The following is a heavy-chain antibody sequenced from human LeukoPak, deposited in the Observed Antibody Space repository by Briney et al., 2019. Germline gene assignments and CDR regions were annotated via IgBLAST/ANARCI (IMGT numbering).Heavy chain of an antibody. CDR2: IYYSGST. V-gene: IGHV4-39*01. D-gene: IGHD3-3*01. J-gene: IGHJ5*02. CDR3: ARGETSYYDFWSGYLGGWFDP. CDR1: GGSISSSSYY. Sequence: PSQTLSLTCTVSGGSISSSSYYWGWIRQPPGKGLEWIGSIYYSGSTYYNPSLKSRVTISVDTSKNQFSLKLSSVTAADTAAYYCARGETSYYDFWSGYLGGWFDPWGQGTLVTVSS.